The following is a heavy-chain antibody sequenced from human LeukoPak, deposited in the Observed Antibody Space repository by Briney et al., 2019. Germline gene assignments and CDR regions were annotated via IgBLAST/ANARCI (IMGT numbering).Heavy chain of an antibody. J-gene: IGHJ5*02. D-gene: IGHD2-15*01. CDR2: IYYSGST. CDR1: GGSISSYY. Sequence: SETLSLTCTVSGGSISSYYWSWIRQPPGKGLEWIGYIYYSGSTNYNPSLKSRVTISVDTSKNQFSLKLSSVTVVDTAVYYCARVLLQGPRDWFDPWGQGTLVTVSS. CDR3: ARVLLQGPRDWFDP. V-gene: IGHV4-59*01.